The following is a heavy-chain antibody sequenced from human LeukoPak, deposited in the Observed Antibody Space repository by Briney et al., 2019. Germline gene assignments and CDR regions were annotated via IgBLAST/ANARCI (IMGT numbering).Heavy chain of an antibody. CDR1: GYSFTIYW. Sequence: GESLKISCKGSGYSFTIYWIGWVRQMPGKGLEWMEIIYPGDSDTRYSPSFQGQVTISADKSISTAYLQWSSLKASDTAMYYCARPRAYSSSFDALDIWGQGTMVTVSS. V-gene: IGHV5-51*01. CDR2: IYPGDSDT. J-gene: IGHJ3*02. CDR3: ARPRAYSSSFDALDI. D-gene: IGHD6-13*01.